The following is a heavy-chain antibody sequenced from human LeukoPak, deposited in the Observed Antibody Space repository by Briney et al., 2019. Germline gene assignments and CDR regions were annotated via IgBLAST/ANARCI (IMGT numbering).Heavy chain of an antibody. J-gene: IGHJ5*02. CDR3: AKFSFPYYYDSSGPSGWFDP. CDR2: ISGSGGST. CDR1: GFTVSSSY. Sequence: GGSLRLSCAASGFTVSSSYMSWVRQAPGKGLEWVSAISGSGGSTYYADSVKGRFTISRDNSKNTLYLQMNSLRAEDTAVYYCAKFSFPYYYDSSGPSGWFDPWGQGTLVTVSS. D-gene: IGHD3-22*01. V-gene: IGHV3-23*01.